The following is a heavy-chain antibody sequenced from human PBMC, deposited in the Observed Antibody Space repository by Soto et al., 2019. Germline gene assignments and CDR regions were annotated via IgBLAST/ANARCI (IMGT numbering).Heavy chain of an antibody. CDR2: IYPGDSDT. CDR3: ARPQVSETIAAAGTKRGY. CDR1: GYSFTSYW. D-gene: IGHD6-13*01. J-gene: IGHJ4*02. Sequence: GESLKISCKGSGYSFTSYWIGWVRQMPGKGLEWMGIIYPGDSDTRYSPSFQGQVTISADKSISTAYLQWSSLKASDTAMYYCARPQVSETIAAAGTKRGYWGQGTLVTVSS. V-gene: IGHV5-51*01.